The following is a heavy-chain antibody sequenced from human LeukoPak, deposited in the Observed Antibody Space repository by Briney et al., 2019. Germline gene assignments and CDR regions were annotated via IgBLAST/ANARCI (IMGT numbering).Heavy chain of an antibody. CDR3: ARGLSAFWEPRVLDAFDI. V-gene: IGHV1-18*01. CDR1: GYTFTSYG. J-gene: IGHJ3*02. Sequence: ASVKVSCEASGYTFTSYGISWVRQSPGQGLEWMGWISAYNGNTNYAQKLQGIVTMTRNTSISTAYMELSSLRSEDTAVYYCARGLSAFWEPRVLDAFDIWGQGTMVTVSS. D-gene: IGHD1-26*01. CDR2: ISAYNGNT.